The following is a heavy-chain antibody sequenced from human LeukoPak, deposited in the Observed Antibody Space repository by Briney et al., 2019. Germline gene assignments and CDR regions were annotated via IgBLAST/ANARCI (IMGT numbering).Heavy chain of an antibody. D-gene: IGHD3-3*01. Sequence: SETLSLTCAVYGGSFSGYYWSWIRQPPGKGLEWIGEINHSGSTNYNPSLKSRVTISVDTSKNQCSLKLSSVTAADTAVYYCARGRRNYDFWSGHGRWFDPWGQGTLVTVSS. CDR2: INHSGST. CDR3: ARGRRNYDFWSGHGRWFDP. CDR1: GGSFSGYY. J-gene: IGHJ5*02. V-gene: IGHV4-34*01.